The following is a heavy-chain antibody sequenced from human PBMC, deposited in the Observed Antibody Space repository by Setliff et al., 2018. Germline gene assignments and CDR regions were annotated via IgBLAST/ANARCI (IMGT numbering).Heavy chain of an antibody. CDR3: VGAGTCSY. D-gene: IGHD3-10*02. CDR1: GFTFSNYA. CDR2: FSSSGSI. V-gene: IGHV3-48*03. J-gene: IGHJ4*02. Sequence: LRLSCAASGFTFSNYAMSWVCQAPGKGLEWVAYFSSSGSISYANSVKGRFTISRDNAKNSLYLQMNSLRVEDTAVYYCVGAGTCSYWGQGTLVTVSS.